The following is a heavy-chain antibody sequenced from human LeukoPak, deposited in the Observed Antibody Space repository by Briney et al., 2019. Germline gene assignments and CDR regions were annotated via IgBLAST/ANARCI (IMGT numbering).Heavy chain of an antibody. CDR2: IRSKANSYGT. D-gene: IGHD3-3*01. J-gene: IGHJ6*03. CDR3: TRYYDFWSGDSYYYYYMDV. CDR1: GFTFSGSA. V-gene: IGHV3-73*01. Sequence: GGSLKLSCAASGFTFSGSAMHWVRQASGKGLEWVGRIRSKANSYGTAYAASVKGRFTISRDDSKNTAYLQMNSLKTEDTAVYYCTRYYDFWSGDSYYYYYMDVWGKGTTVTVSS.